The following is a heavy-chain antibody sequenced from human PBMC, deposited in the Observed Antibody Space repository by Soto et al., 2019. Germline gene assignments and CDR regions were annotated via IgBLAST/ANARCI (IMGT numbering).Heavy chain of an antibody. J-gene: IGHJ6*02. V-gene: IGHV1-8*01. CDR1: GYTFTSYD. CDR2: MSPNSGAT. Sequence: QVQLVQSGAEVTKPGASVKVSCKASGYTFTSYDINWVRQATGQGLAWMGWMSPNSGATGYAQKFQGRVTMTRATSISTVYMELSNLRSEDTAIYYCARGVDNGVDVWGQGSTVTVSS. D-gene: IGHD2-8*01. CDR3: ARGVDNGVDV.